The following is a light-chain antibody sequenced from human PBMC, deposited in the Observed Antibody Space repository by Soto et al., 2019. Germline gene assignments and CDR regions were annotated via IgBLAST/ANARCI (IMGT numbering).Light chain of an antibody. CDR3: QCYDSSLSAYV. CDR1: SSNIGPGYD. Sequence: QSVLTQPPSVSGAPGQRDTLSCTGSSSNIGPGYDVHWYQQLPGTAPKRLIYGNTNRPSGVPDRFSGSKSGTSASLAITGLQADDGADYYCQCYDSSLSAYVFGTGTKVTVL. V-gene: IGLV1-40*01. J-gene: IGLJ1*01. CDR2: GNT.